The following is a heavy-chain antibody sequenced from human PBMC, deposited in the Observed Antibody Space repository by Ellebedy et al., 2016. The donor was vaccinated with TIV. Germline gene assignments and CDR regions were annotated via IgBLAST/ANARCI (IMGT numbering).Heavy chain of an antibody. D-gene: IGHD1-1*01. CDR2: MNPKSGDT. J-gene: IGHJ5*02. V-gene: IGHV1-8*01. CDR3: TRGGTTGEYTWFDP. CDR1: GYSFTNFT. Sequence: AASVKVSCKAFGYSFTNFTITWVRQASGQGLEWMGWMNPKSGDTVYSQKFQGRVSMTRNTPMNTAFLDLTSLRSEDTAVYYCTRGGTTGEYTWFDPWGQGTQVTVSS.